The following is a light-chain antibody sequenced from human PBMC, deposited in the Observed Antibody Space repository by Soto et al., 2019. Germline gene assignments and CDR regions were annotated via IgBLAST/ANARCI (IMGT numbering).Light chain of an antibody. V-gene: IGKV3-20*01. CDR2: GAS. CDR3: QQYGSSPRT. Sequence: EIVLTQSPSTLSLSPGERATLSCRASQSVASTYLAWYQQTPGQAPRLLIYGASSRATGIPDRFSGSGSGTDFTLTISSLEPEDFAVYYCQQYGSSPRTFGQGTKVEIK. CDR1: QSVASTY. J-gene: IGKJ1*01.